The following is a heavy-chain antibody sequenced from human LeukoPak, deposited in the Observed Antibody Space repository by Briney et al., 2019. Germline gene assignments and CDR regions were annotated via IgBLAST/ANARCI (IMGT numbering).Heavy chain of an antibody. CDR2: IYYSGST. Sequence: PSETLSLTCTVSGGSISNYWWSWIRQPPGKGLEWIGYIYYSGSTNYNPSLKSRVTISVDTSKNQFSLKLSSVTAADTAVYYCARALRARITGTTASVYGMDVWGQGTTVTVSS. D-gene: IGHD1-20*01. CDR3: ARALRARITGTTASVYGMDV. J-gene: IGHJ6*02. V-gene: IGHV4-59*01. CDR1: GGSISNYW.